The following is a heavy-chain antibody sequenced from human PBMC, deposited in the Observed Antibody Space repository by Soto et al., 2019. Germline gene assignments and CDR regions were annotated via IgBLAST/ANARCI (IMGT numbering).Heavy chain of an antibody. CDR2: IVVGSGNT. V-gene: IGHV1-58*01. D-gene: IGHD3-22*01. J-gene: IGHJ4*02. Sequence: QMQLVQSGPEVKKPGTSVKVSCQASGFTFTSSAVQWVRQARGQRLEWIGWIVVGSGNTNYAQKFQDSVTITRDMSTSTAYMELSSLRSEDTAVYYCAADPNDSSGYWGQGTLVTVSS. CDR1: GFTFTSSA. CDR3: AADPNDSSGY.